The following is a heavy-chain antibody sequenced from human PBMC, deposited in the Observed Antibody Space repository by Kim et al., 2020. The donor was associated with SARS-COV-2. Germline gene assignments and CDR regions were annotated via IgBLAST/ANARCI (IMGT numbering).Heavy chain of an antibody. Sequence: GGSLRLSCAASGFTFSSYGMHWVRQAPGKGLEWVAVIWYDGSNKYYADSVKGRFTISRDNSKNTLYLQMNSLRAEDTAVYYCARGGCSSTSCYTTRDYYYYGMDVWGQGTTVTVS. V-gene: IGHV3-33*01. D-gene: IGHD2-2*02. J-gene: IGHJ6*02. CDR1: GFTFSSYG. CDR2: IWYDGSNK. CDR3: ARGGCSSTSCYTTRDYYYYGMDV.